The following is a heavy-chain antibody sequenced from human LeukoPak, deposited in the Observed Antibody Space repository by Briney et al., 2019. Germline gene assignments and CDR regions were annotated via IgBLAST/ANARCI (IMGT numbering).Heavy chain of an antibody. J-gene: IGHJ1*01. CDR3: ARRRYYDGSCYLE. D-gene: IGHD3-22*01. Sequence: SETLSLTCSVSGDSVSRSDSYWDWIRQPPGKWLEWIGTIYYSGRTYYSPSLKSRVTMSVDPSNNQFSLNLRSVTAADTALYYCARRRYYDGSCYLEWGQGTLLSVSS. CDR2: IYYSGRT. V-gene: IGHV4-39*01. CDR1: GDSVSRSDSY.